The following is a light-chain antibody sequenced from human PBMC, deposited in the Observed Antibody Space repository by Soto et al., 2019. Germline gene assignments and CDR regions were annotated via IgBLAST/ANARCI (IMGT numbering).Light chain of an antibody. Sequence: EIVLTQSPGTQSLSPGERATLSCRASQSLSSSYLGWYQQRPGQAPRLLIYGASARATGIPDRFSGSGSGTGYTFTISGLAAEDFAVYYCEEYGSSPLFTFGPGANVDIK. CDR2: GAS. V-gene: IGKV3-20*01. CDR1: QSLSSSY. CDR3: EEYGSSPLFT. J-gene: IGKJ3*01.